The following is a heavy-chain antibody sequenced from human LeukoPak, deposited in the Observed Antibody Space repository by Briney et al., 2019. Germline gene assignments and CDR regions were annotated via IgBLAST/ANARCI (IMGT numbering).Heavy chain of an antibody. J-gene: IGHJ2*01. CDR2: INAGNGNT. CDR1: GYTFTSYA. V-gene: IGHV1-3*01. D-gene: IGHD1-26*01. Sequence: ASVKVSCKASGYTFTSYAMHWVRQAPGQRLEWMGWINAGNGNTKYSQKFQGRVTITRDTSASTAYMGLRSLRSDDTAVYYCARERRSVGNLWYFDLWGRGTLVTVSS. CDR3: ARERRSVGNLWYFDL.